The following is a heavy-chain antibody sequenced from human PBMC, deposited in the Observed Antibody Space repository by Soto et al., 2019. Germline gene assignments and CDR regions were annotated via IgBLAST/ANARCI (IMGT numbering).Heavy chain of an antibody. D-gene: IGHD3-22*01. CDR3: ARRYYYDSSGYPTFDP. CDR2: IYYSGST. Sequence: SETLSLTCTVSGGSISSYYWSWIRQPPGKGLEGIGYIYYSGSTNYNPSLKSRVTISVDTSKNQFSLKLSSVTAADTAVYYCARRYYYDSSGYPTFDPWGQGTLVTVSS. CDR1: GGSISSYY. V-gene: IGHV4-59*01. J-gene: IGHJ5*02.